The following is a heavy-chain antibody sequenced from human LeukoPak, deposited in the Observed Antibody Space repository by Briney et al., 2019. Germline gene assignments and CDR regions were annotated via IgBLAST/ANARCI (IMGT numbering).Heavy chain of an antibody. CDR3: ARVFDTMVRGVKRFDP. CDR2: INHSGST. CDR1: GGSFSGYY. Sequence: SETLSLTCAVYGGSFSGYYWSWIRQPPGKGLEWIGEINHSGSTNYSPSLKSRVTISVDTSKNQFSLKLSSVTAADTAVYYCARVFDTMVRGVKRFDPWGQGTLVTVSS. V-gene: IGHV4-34*01. J-gene: IGHJ5*02. D-gene: IGHD3-10*01.